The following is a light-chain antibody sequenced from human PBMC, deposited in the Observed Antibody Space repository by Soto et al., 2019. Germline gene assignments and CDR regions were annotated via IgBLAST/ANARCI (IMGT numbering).Light chain of an antibody. Sequence: VMTQAPATLSVSPGERATLSCRASQTINNNVAWYQLKDGQVPRLVIYGASTRATDIPARFSGSGSGTEFTLTISSLQSEDVAEYYCQQYNNWPQTFGQGTKVEIK. CDR1: QTINNN. CDR3: QQYNNWPQT. V-gene: IGKV3-15*01. J-gene: IGKJ1*01. CDR2: GAS.